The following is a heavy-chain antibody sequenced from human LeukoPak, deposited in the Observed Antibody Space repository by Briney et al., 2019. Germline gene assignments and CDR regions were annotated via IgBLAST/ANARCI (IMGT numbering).Heavy chain of an antibody. D-gene: IGHD5-18*01. V-gene: IGHV4-59*01. CDR1: GDSISTYY. Sequence: SETLSLTCTVSGDSISTYYWSWIRQSPGKGLEWIGYIYRSGHTNYNPSLKSRVTISVDTSKNQFSLKPSSVTAADTAVYYCARHIYGHLFDNWGQGTLVTVSS. CDR2: IYRSGHT. J-gene: IGHJ4*02. CDR3: ARHIYGHLFDN.